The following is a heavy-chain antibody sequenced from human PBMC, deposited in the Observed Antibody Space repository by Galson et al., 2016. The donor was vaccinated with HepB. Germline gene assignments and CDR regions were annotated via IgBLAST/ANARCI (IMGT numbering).Heavy chain of an antibody. D-gene: IGHD2-15*01. CDR3: ARDGGGSLQH. V-gene: IGHV3-30-3*01. CDR1: GCTFDNYT. J-gene: IGHJ4*02. Sequence: SLRLSCAASGCTFDNYTMNWLRLAPGKGLEWVAVISYDGNNKYHADSVKGRFTISRDNSKNTLYVQMNSLRGEDTALYYCARDGGGSLQHWGQGTLVTVSS. CDR2: ISYDGNNK.